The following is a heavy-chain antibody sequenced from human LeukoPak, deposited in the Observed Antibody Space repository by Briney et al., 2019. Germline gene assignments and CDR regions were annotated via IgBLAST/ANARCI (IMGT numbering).Heavy chain of an antibody. CDR3: ARVQEEYYYDSSGDRVRFYYYYYGMDV. D-gene: IGHD3-22*01. Sequence: GGSLRLSCAASGFTFSSFAMSWVRQAPGKGLEWVSALSSSGHKTYYVDSMKGHFTVSRDNSKNTLFLHINSLRAEDTAVYYCARVQEEYYYDSSGDRVRFYYYYYGMDVWGQGTTVTVSS. J-gene: IGHJ6*02. CDR2: LSSSGHKT. V-gene: IGHV3-23*01. CDR1: GFTFSSFA.